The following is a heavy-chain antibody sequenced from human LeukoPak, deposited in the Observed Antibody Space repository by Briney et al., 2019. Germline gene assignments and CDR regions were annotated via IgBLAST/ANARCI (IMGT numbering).Heavy chain of an antibody. V-gene: IGHV3-21*01. CDR2: ISSQSVYI. Sequence: GGSLRLSCEASGFTFNIYSMNWVRQVPGKGLEWVSSISSQSVYIYYADSVKGRFAISRDNAKKSLYLQMNSLTAEDTAVYFCSRDLDCTVTTCFGGDDGFEIWGRGTMVSVSS. D-gene: IGHD2-8*02. CDR1: GFTFNIYS. CDR3: SRDLDCTVTTCFGGDDGFEI. J-gene: IGHJ3*02.